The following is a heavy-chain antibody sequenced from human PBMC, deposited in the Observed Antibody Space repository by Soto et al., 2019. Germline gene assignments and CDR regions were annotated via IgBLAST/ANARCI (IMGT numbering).Heavy chain of an antibody. V-gene: IGHV1-69*01. CDR1: GGTFSSYA. CDR2: IIPIFGTA. Sequence: QVQLVQSGAEVKKPGSSVKVSCKASGGTFSSYAISWVRQAPGQGLEWMGGIIPIFGTANYAQKFQGRVTITADESTSTAYMELSSLRSEDTAVYYCARSGAMAPSIAAAVLYYYYGMDVWGQGTTVTVSS. D-gene: IGHD6-13*01. J-gene: IGHJ6*02. CDR3: ARSGAMAPSIAAAVLYYYYGMDV.